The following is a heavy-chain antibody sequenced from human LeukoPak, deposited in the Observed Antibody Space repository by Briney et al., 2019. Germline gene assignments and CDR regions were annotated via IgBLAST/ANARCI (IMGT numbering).Heavy chain of an antibody. J-gene: IGHJ4*02. V-gene: IGHV3-21*01. Sequence: PGGSLRLSCAASGFTFSSFNMNWVRQTPGKGLDWVSSISSRQNDVQYADSLEGRFTISRDNAKNSLYLQMNTLRAEDTAVYFCAREVGSGWNYFVLLGQGTLVTVSS. CDR2: ISSRQNDV. CDR3: AREVGSGWNYFVL. CDR1: GFTFSSFN. D-gene: IGHD6-19*01.